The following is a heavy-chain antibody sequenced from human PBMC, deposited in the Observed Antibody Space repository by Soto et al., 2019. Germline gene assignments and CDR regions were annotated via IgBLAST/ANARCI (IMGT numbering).Heavy chain of an antibody. Sequence: GGSLRLSCAASGFTFSDYYMSWIRQAPGKGLEWVSYISSSSSYTNYADSVKGRFTISRDNAKNSLYLQMNSLRAEDTAVYYCARGGGSGYYTIDYWGQGTLVTV. D-gene: IGHD3-22*01. V-gene: IGHV3-11*05. CDR2: ISSSSSYT. CDR1: GFTFSDYY. J-gene: IGHJ4*02. CDR3: ARGGGSGYYTIDY.